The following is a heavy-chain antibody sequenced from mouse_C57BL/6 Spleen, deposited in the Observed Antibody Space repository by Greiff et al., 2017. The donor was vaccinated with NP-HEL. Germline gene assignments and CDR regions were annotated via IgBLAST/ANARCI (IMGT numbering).Heavy chain of an antibody. Sequence: VQLQQSGAELVRPGASVKLSCKASGYTFTDYYINWVKQRPGQGLEWIARIYPGSGNTYYNEKFKGKATLTAEKSSSTAYMQLSSLTSEDSAVYFCARYDGYYLYYAMDYWGQGTSVTVSS. CDR1: GYTFTDYY. V-gene: IGHV1-76*01. D-gene: IGHD2-3*01. J-gene: IGHJ4*01. CDR2: IYPGSGNT. CDR3: ARYDGYYLYYAMDY.